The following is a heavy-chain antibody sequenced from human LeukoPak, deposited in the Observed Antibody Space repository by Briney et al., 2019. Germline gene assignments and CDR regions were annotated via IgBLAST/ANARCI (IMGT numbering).Heavy chain of an antibody. J-gene: IGHJ3*02. V-gene: IGHV2-5*01. CDR2: IYWNDDK. CDR3: AHPNPLAYCSSTSCLGAFDI. Sequence: SGPTLVNPTQTLTLTCTFSGFSLSTSGVGVGWIRQPPGKALEWLALIYWNDDKRYSPSLKSRLTITKDTSKNQVVLTMTNMDPVDTATYYCAHPNPLAYCSSTSCLGAFDIWGQGTMVTVSS. D-gene: IGHD2-2*01. CDR1: GFSLSTSGVG.